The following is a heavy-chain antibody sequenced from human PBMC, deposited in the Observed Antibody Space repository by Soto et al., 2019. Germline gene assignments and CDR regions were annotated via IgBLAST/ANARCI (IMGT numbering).Heavy chain of an antibody. J-gene: IGHJ5*02. D-gene: IGHD5-18*01. CDR3: AKTGYLYRLDP. CDR2: ISESVENA. V-gene: IGHV3-23*01. CDR1: GFRFNTHA. Sequence: GGSLRLSCAASGFRFNTHAMTWVRQGPGKGPEWVSAISESVENAFCADYVQGRFTISRDNSYNILYLQMNSLRAEDTALYFCAKTGYLYRLDPRGQRPRVTRSS.